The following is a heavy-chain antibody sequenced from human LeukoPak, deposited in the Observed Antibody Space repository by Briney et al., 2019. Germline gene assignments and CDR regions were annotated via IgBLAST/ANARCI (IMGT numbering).Heavy chain of an antibody. CDR3: AKGSYEPDSSSDY. V-gene: IGHV3-23*01. Sequence: GGSLRLSCAASGFTFSSYAMSWVRQAPGKGLEWVSAISGSGGSTYYADSVKGRFTISRDNSKNTLYLQMNSLGAEDTAVYYCAKGSYEPDSSSDYWGQGTLVTVSS. D-gene: IGHD1-14*01. CDR1: GFTFSSYA. J-gene: IGHJ4*02. CDR2: ISGSGGST.